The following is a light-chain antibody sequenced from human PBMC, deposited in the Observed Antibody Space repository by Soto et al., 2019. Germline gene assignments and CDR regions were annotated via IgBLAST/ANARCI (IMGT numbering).Light chain of an antibody. CDR2: DAS. CDR1: QSVTNNY. Sequence: IVLTQSPGTLSLSPGERATLSCRASQSVTNNYLAWYQQKPGQAPRLLIYDASSRATGIPDRFSGSGSGAEFNLSISRPEPEDFAVYYCQQDSTSPTFGQGTKVEVK. CDR3: QQDSTSPT. V-gene: IGKV3-20*01. J-gene: IGKJ1*01.